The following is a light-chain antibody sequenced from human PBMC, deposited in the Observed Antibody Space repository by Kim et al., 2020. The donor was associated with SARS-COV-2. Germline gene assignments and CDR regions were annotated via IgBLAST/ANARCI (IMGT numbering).Light chain of an antibody. CDR2: GAS. J-gene: IGKJ1*01. Sequence: DIQMTQSPSSLSASVGDRLTITCRATQGISNSLAWYQQKPGKVPKLLIYGASTLQSGVPSRFSGSRSGTDLTLTISSLQPEDVATYYCQKYNSAPWTFGQGTKVDIK. V-gene: IGKV1-27*01. CDR1: QGISNS. CDR3: QKYNSAPWT.